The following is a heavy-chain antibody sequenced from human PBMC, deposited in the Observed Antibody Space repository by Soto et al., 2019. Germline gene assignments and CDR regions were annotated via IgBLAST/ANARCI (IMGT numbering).Heavy chain of an antibody. CDR1: GYIFNNYG. D-gene: IGHD3-22*01. CDR2: VSVYNGKS. Sequence: QIQLVQSGAEVKKPGASAKVSCKASGYIFNNYGISWMRQVPGQGLEWMGWVSVYNGKSNYTQKFQGRVTMTTDTSTNTAYMALRRLRSDDTAVYYCARASGIGVGTPSYWGQGTLVTVSS. J-gene: IGHJ4*02. V-gene: IGHV1-18*01. CDR3: ARASGIGVGTPSY.